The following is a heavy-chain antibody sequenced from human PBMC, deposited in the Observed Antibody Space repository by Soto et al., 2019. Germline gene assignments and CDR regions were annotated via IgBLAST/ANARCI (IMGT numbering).Heavy chain of an antibody. CDR3: ARAFLLRGVVGTFDS. J-gene: IGHJ4*02. Sequence: QVQLQESGPGLVKPSQTLSLTCTVSGGSISSGGYYWSWIRHHPGKGLEWIGYIYYSGSTYYNPSLQRRLTISVDPSQNHFSLTLRSVTAADPAVYYCARAFLLRGVVGTFDSWGQGTLVTVS. V-gene: IGHV4-31*03. D-gene: IGHD3-10*01. CDR2: IYYSGST. CDR1: GGSISSGGYY.